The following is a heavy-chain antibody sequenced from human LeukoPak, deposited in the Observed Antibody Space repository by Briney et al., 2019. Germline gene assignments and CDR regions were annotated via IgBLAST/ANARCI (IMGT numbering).Heavy chain of an antibody. CDR2: IIPILGIA. CDR1: GGTFSSYA. D-gene: IGHD5-24*01. J-gene: IGHJ4*02. Sequence: APVKVSCKASGGTFSSYAISWVRQAPGQGLEWMGRIIPILGIANYAQKFQGRVTITADKSTSTAYMELSSLRSEDTAVYYCARGGDGYDYWGQGTLVTVSS. V-gene: IGHV1-69*04. CDR3: ARGGDGYDY.